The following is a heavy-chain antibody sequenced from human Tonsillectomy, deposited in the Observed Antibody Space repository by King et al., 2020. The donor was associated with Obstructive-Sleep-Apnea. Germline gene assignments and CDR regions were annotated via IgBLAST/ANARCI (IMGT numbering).Heavy chain of an antibody. CDR1: GYSFTSHW. D-gene: IGHD4-17*01. J-gene: IGHJ4*02. CDR2: IYPGGSDT. Sequence: VQLVESGAEVKKPGESLKISCKASGYSFTSHWIAWVRQMPVESLEWMGIIYPGGSDTRYSPSFQGQVTISADKSISTAYLQWSSLKASDTAMYYCAAIVTTKYDYWGQGTLVTVSS. V-gene: IGHV5-51*01. CDR3: AAIVTTKYDY.